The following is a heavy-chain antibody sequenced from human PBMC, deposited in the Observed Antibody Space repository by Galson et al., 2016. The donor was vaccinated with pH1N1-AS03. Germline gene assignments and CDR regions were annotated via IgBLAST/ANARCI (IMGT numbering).Heavy chain of an antibody. J-gene: IGHJ5*02. V-gene: IGHV2-5*02. Sequence: PALVKPTQTLTLTCTFSGFSLSTSGVGVGWIRQPPGKALEWLALIYWDDDKHYSPSLKSRLTITEDTSNNQVVLTMTNMDPVDTATYYGAHFLYGDYATWFDPWGQGTLVTVSS. CDR3: AHFLYGDYATWFDP. D-gene: IGHD4-17*01. CDR2: IYWDDDK. CDR1: GFSLSTSGVG.